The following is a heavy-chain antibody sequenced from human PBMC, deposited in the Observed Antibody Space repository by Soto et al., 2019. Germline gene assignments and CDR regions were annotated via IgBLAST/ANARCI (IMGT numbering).Heavy chain of an antibody. J-gene: IGHJ4*02. D-gene: IGHD3-22*01. Sequence: EVQLVESGGGLVQPGRSLRLSCAASGFTFDDYAMHWVRQAPGKGLEWVSGISWNSGSKGYADSVKGRFTISRDNDENSLYVQMNSLRAEDTAFYYCAKDTYSSVSWYYFDYWGQGTLVTVSS. CDR3: AKDTYSSVSWYYFDY. CDR2: ISWNSGSK. CDR1: GFTFDDYA. V-gene: IGHV3-9*01.